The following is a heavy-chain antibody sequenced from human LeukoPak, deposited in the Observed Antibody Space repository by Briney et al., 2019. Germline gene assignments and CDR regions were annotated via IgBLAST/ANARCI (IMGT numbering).Heavy chain of an antibody. J-gene: IGHJ4*02. D-gene: IGHD5-18*01. Sequence: GGSLRLSCVASGFAFSKYAMHWVRQAPGKGLEWLTFIRHDGSFKEYADSVKGRFTISRDNSKNALYLQMNSLTSEDTAVYYCAMAGYTDGPFDLDYWGQGTLVTVSS. CDR1: GFAFSKYA. CDR2: IRHDGSFK. CDR3: AMAGYTDGPFDLDY. V-gene: IGHV3-30*02.